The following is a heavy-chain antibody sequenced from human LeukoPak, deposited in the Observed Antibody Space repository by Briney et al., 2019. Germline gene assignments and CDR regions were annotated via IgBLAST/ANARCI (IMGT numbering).Heavy chain of an antibody. D-gene: IGHD6-6*01. J-gene: IGHJ3*01. CDR1: GFMFSSNW. CDR3: ARSSYSSSSSV. CDR2: IKQDGSEK. V-gene: IGHV3-7*03. Sequence: GGSLRLSCAASGFMFSSNWMSWVRQAPGKGLEWVANIKQDGSEKYYVDSVKGRFTISRDNAKNSLYLQMNSLRAEDTAVYYCARSSYSSSSSVWGQGTMVTVSS.